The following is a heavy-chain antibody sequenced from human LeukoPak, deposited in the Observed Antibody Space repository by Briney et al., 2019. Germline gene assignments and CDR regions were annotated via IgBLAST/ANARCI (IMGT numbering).Heavy chain of an antibody. V-gene: IGHV6-1*01. Sequence: SQTLSLTCAISGDSVSSNSAAWNWTRQSPSRGLEWLGGTYYRSKWYHDYAVSVKSRITINPDTSKNQFSLQLNSVTPEDTAVYYCATQLVIESGGMDVWGQGTMVTVSS. CDR3: ATQLVIESGGMDV. CDR2: TYYRSKWYH. J-gene: IGHJ6*02. D-gene: IGHD3-9*01. CDR1: GDSVSSNSAA.